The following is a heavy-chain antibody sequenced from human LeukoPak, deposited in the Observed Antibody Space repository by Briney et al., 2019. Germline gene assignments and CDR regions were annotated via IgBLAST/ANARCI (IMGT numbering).Heavy chain of an antibody. Sequence: GASVKVSCKASGGTFSSYAISWVREAPGPRLEWVGRIIPIFGIANYAQKFQGRVTITADKSTSTAYMELSSLRSEDTAVYYCARSLYCSSTSCYTGFYAFDIWGQGTMVTVSS. CDR3: ARSLYCSSTSCYTGFYAFDI. V-gene: IGHV1-69*04. D-gene: IGHD2-2*02. J-gene: IGHJ3*02. CDR2: IIPIFGIA. CDR1: GGTFSSYA.